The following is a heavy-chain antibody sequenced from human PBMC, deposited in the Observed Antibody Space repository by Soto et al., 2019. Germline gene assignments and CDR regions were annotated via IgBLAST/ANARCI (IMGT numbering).Heavy chain of an antibody. Sequence: EVQLLESGGGLVQPGGSLRLSCAASGFTFNNYAMTWVRQAPGKGLEWVSAISGGGDTTSYADYVKGRFTVSRDGSKNTLYLQMSSLRAEDTALYYCAKGRGGSGSLTPRVDFWGQGTLVTVDS. CDR1: GFTFNNYA. D-gene: IGHD3-10*01. V-gene: IGHV3-23*01. CDR3: AKGRGGSGSLTPRVDF. CDR2: ISGGGDTT. J-gene: IGHJ4*02.